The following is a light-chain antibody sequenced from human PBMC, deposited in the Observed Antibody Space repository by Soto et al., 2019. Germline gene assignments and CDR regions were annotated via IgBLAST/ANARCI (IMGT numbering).Light chain of an antibody. V-gene: IGKV3-15*01. CDR3: QPYDNWPPTYT. J-gene: IGKJ2*01. CDR1: QSISSN. CDR2: GAS. Sequence: EIVMTQSPATLSMSPGERATLSCRASQSISSNLAWYQQKPGQAPRLLIYGASNRATGIPARFSGGGSETEFTLTISSLQSEDFAVYYCQPYDNWPPTYTFGQGTKLEIK.